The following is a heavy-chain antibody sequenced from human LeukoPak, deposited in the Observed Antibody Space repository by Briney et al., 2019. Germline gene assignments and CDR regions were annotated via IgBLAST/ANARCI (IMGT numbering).Heavy chain of an antibody. D-gene: IGHD3-10*01. CDR2: ISWNSGSI. Sequence: GGSLRLSCAASGFTFDDYAMHWVRQAPAKGLEWVSGISWNSGSIAYADSVKGRFTISRDNSKNTVYLQMNSLRAEDTAVYYCAKDRSYGAFEIWGQGTVVTVSS. J-gene: IGHJ3*02. CDR1: GFTFDDYA. CDR3: AKDRSYGAFEI. V-gene: IGHV3-9*01.